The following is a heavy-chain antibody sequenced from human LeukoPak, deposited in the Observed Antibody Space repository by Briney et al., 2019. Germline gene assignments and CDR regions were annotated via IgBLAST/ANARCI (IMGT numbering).Heavy chain of an antibody. CDR2: ISGSGDRT. CDR3: AKDPASSSSTGIY. Sequence: GGSLRLSCAASGFTFSSYDMIWVRQAPGKGLEWDSGISGSGDRTYYADSVKGRFTISRDNSKNTLYLQINSLRADDTAVYYCAKDPASSSSTGIYWGQGTLVTVSS. CDR1: GFTFSSYD. D-gene: IGHD6-13*01. V-gene: IGHV3-23*01. J-gene: IGHJ4*02.